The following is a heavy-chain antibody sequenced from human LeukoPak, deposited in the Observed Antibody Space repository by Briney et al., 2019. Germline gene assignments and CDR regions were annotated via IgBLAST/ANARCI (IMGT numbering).Heavy chain of an antibody. CDR3: ARIRYDYLTTGYYYYMDV. CDR2: IYYSGST. Sequence: SETLSPTCTVSGGSISSYYWSWIRQPPGKGLEWIGYIYYSGSTNYNPSLKSRVTISVDTSKNQFSLKLSSVTAADTAVYYCARIRYDYLTTGYYYYMDVWGKGTTVTVSS. V-gene: IGHV4-59*01. CDR1: GGSISSYY. J-gene: IGHJ6*03. D-gene: IGHD4-11*01.